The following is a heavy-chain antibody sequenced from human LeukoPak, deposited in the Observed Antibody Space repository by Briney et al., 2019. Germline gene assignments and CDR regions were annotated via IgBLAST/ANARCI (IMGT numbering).Heavy chain of an antibody. D-gene: IGHD3-22*01. CDR1: GDSIRVYY. V-gene: IGHV4-59*08. J-gene: IGHJ3*02. CDR2: IYYSGST. CDR3: ARSESIIMILGGVFYI. Sequence: PSETLSLTCTVSGDSIRVYYWSCIRQPPGKGLEWIGYIYYSGSTNYSPSLKSRVTISVDTSKNQFSLKLSSVTAADTAVYYCARSESIIMILGGVFYIWGQGTVVTVSS.